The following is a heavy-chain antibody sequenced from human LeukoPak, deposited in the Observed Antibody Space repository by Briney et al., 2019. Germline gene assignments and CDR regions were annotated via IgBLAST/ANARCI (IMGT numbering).Heavy chain of an antibody. CDR1: GGAISSYY. V-gene: IGHV4-59*08. D-gene: IGHD3-10*01. Sequence: PSETLSLTCTVSGGAISSYYWSWIRQPPGKGLEWIGFIHYSGSTHYNPSLKSRVTISVDTSKNQFSPRLSSVTAADTAVYYCARLTYGSGSYYDYWGQGTLVTVSS. CDR3: ARLTYGSGSYYDY. J-gene: IGHJ4*02. CDR2: IHYSGST.